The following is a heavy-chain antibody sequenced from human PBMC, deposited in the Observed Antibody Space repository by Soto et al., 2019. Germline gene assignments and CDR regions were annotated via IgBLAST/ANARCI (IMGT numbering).Heavy chain of an antibody. CDR3: ARDPSKEGDYYDSSEVWFDP. V-gene: IGHV1-69*13. CDR1: GGTFISYA. CDR2: IIPIFGTA. J-gene: IGHJ5*02. D-gene: IGHD3-22*01. Sequence: SVKVSCKASGGTFISYAISWVRQAPGQGLEWMGGIIPIFGTANYAQKFKGRVTITADESTSTAYMELSSLRSEDTAVYYCARDPSKEGDYYDSSEVWFDPWG.